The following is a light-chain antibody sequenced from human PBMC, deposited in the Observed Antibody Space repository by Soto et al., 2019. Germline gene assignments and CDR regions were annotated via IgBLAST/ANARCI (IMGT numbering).Light chain of an antibody. J-gene: IGKJ4*01. CDR2: KAS. CDR1: QSISTW. Sequence: DIQMTQSPSTLSASVGDRVTITCRASQSISTWLAWYQQKPGKAPKLLIYKASTLEGGVPSRFSGSGSETEFNITISSLHPDDFATYYCQQYNTYPLTFGGGITVEIK. V-gene: IGKV1-5*03. CDR3: QQYNTYPLT.